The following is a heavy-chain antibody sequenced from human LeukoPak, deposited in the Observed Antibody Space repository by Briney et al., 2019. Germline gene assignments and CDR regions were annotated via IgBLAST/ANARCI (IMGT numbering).Heavy chain of an antibody. Sequence: GRSLRLSCAASGFIFSNTGMHWVRQAPGKGLEWVAVIWFDGGNKYYADSVKGRFTISRDDSKNTVYLQMNSLRAEDTAVYYCAKDCEYCSNGYMDVWGKGTTVTVSS. J-gene: IGHJ6*03. D-gene: IGHD2-8*01. CDR1: GFIFSNTG. CDR2: IWFDGGNK. V-gene: IGHV3-33*06. CDR3: AKDCEYCSNGYMDV.